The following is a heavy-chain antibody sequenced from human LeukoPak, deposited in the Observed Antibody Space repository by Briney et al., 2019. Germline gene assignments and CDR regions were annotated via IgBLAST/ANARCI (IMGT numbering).Heavy chain of an antibody. D-gene: IGHD2-15*01. CDR1: GYSFTSYW. V-gene: IGHV5-51*01. J-gene: IGHJ5*02. CDR3: ARVDCSSGSCSLAGWFDP. CDR2: IYPGDSDI. Sequence: GESLKISCKGSGYSFTSYWIGWARQMPGKGLEWMGIIYPGDSDIIYNPSFRGQVTLSADKSISTAYLQWSSLQASDTGLYYCARVDCSSGSCSLAGWFDPWGQGTLVTVSS.